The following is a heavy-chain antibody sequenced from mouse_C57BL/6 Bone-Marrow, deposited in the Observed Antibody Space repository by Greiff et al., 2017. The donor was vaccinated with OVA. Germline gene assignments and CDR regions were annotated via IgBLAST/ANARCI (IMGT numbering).Heavy chain of an antibody. CDR2: IRNKANNHAS. CDR3: SPAVFAY. V-gene: IGHV6-6*01. Sequence: EVKLMESGGGLVQPGASMKLSCAASGFTFSDAWMDWVRQSPEKGLEWVAEIRNKANNHASYYAESVKGRFTISRDDSKSSVQMQMNSLRDEDTGIYYCSPAVFAYWGQGTLVTVSA. J-gene: IGHJ3*01. D-gene: IGHD3-3*01. CDR1: GFTFSDAW.